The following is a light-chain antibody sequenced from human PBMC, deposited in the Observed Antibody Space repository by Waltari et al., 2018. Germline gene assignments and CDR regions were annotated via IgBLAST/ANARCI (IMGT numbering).Light chain of an antibody. CDR1: RSNMGNHY. CDR3: GTWDSSLSGAV. V-gene: IGLV1-51*02. Sequence: QSVLTQPPSGSAAPGQRVTISCSGGRSNMGNHYVSWYRQFPGTAPKLLIYEDTERPSGIAGRFSGTKSGTSATLDITGLQAGDEADYYCGTWDSSLSGAVFGGGTHLTVL. CDR2: EDT. J-gene: IGLJ7*01.